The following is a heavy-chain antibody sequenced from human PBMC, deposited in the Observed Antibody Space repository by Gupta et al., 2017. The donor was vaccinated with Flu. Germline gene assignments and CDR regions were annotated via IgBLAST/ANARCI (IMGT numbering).Heavy chain of an antibody. CDR2: ISSSSSTI. CDR3: QSAMVMGLDY. D-gene: IGHD5-18*01. Sequence: GFTFSSYSMNWVRQAPGKGLDWVSYISSSSSTIYYADSVKGRFTISRDNAKNSLYLQMNSLRAEDTAVYYCQSAMVMGLDYWGQGTLVTVSS. J-gene: IGHJ4*02. CDR1: GFTFSSYS. V-gene: IGHV3-48*01.